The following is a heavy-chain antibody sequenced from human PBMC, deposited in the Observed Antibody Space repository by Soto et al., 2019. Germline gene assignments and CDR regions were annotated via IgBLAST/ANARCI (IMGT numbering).Heavy chain of an antibody. CDR1: GFSFSNYD. Sequence: GGSLRLSCAASGFSFSNYDMHWVRQAKGKDLEWLSGIGAAGDTFYPGSVSGRFSISRETAKNSLNLQINSLSAGDTAVYFCARGVLGPGDYYCGFGVWGQGTTVTVSS. V-gene: IGHV3-13*01. CDR3: ARGVLGPGDYYCGFGV. D-gene: IGHD2-8*02. J-gene: IGHJ6*02. CDR2: IGAAGDT.